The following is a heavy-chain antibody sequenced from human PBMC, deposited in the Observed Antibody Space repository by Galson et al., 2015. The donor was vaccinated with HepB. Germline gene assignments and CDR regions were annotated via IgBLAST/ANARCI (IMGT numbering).Heavy chain of an antibody. D-gene: IGHD3-9*01. CDR1: GFTFSSYS. CDR2: ISSSSSTI. CDR3: ARDGPYDILTGYSRAPFIFDY. V-gene: IGHV3-48*02. Sequence: SLRLSCAASGFTFSSYSVNWVRQAPGKGLEWVSYISSSSSTIYYADSVKGRFTISRDNAKNSLYLQMNSLRDEDTAVYYCARDGPYDILTGYSRAPFIFDYWGQGTLVTVSS. J-gene: IGHJ4*02.